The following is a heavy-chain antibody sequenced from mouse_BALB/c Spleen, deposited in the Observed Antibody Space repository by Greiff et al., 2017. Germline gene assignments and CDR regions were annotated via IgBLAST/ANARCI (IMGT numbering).Heavy chain of an antibody. CDR2: ISYSGST. J-gene: IGHJ3*01. D-gene: IGHD2-4*01. V-gene: IGHV3-2*02. CDR1: GYSITSDYA. CDR3: ARCFRDYDVAY. Sequence: DVKLQESGPGLVKPSQSLSLTCTVTGYSITSDYAWNWIRQFPGNKLEWMGYISYSGSTNYNPSLKSRISITRDTSKNQFFLQLNSVTTEDTATYYCARCFRDYDVAYWGQGTLVTVSA.